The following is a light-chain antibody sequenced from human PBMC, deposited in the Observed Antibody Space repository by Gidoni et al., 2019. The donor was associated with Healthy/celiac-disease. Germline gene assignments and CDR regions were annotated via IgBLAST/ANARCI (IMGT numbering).Light chain of an antibody. CDR2: AAS. CDR1: QSIRND. J-gene: IGKJ4*01. CDR3: LQDYNYPLT. Sequence: AIQLTQSPSSLSASVGDRVTITCRASQSIRNDLGWYQQKPGKAPKLLIYAASSLQSGVPSRFSGSGSGTDFTLTISSLQPEDFATYYCLQDYNYPLTFGGGTKVEIK. V-gene: IGKV1-6*01.